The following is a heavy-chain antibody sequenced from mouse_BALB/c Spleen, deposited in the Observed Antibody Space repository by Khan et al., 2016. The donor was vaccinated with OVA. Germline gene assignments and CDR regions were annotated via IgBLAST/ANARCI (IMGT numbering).Heavy chain of an antibody. J-gene: IGHJ2*01. CDR3: ARTYGSDFDY. V-gene: IGHV1-20*02. CDR1: GYSFTGYF. CDR2: INPHIGET. Sequence: EVQLQESGPELVKPGASVKISCKASGYSFTGYFMNWVMQSLGKSLEWIGRINPHIGETFYNQKFRDKAHFTLDESSSTAHMALRSLASEDSAVYYCARTYGSDFDYWGQGTTLTVSS. D-gene: IGHD1-1*01.